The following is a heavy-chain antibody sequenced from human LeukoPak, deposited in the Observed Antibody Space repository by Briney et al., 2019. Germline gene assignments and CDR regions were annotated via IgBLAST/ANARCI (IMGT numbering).Heavy chain of an antibody. Sequence: SETLSLTCTVSGGSISSCGYYWRWIPQHPGMGLEWIRYIYYRGCNYYNPSLKSRATIPVDTSKNQSALKLSSVTAADTAVYLCARAGATTSEGYLYYWGQGTLVTVSS. CDR3: ARAGATTSEGYLYY. CDR2: IYYRGCN. V-gene: IGHV4-31*03. CDR1: GGSISSCGYY. D-gene: IGHD1-26*01. J-gene: IGHJ4*02.